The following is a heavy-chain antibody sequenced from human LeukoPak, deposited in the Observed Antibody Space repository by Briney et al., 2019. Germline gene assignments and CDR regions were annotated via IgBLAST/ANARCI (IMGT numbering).Heavy chain of an antibody. CDR1: GFTFRSYA. J-gene: IGHJ4*02. V-gene: IGHV3-23*01. D-gene: IGHD6-13*01. CDR2: ISGSGGST. CDR3: AKVPSSSWYRQDFDY. Sequence: GGSLRLSCSASGFTFRSYAMSWVRQAPGKGLEWVSAISGSGGSTYYADSVKGRFTISRDNSKNTLYLQMNSLRAEDTAVYYCAKVPSSSWYRQDFDYWGQGTLVTVSS.